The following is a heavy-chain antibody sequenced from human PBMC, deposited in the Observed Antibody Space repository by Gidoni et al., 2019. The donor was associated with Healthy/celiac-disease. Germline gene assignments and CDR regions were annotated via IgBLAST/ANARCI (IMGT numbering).Heavy chain of an antibody. J-gene: IGHJ4*02. Sequence: QVQLVQSGAEVKKPGSSVKFSCKASVCTFSSYAISWVRQAPEQGREWMGRIIPILGRANYAQKFQARVTITADKSTSTAYMELSSLRSEDTAVYYCARFDGSDKLDYWGQGTLVTVSS. D-gene: IGHD6-19*01. V-gene: IGHV1-69*04. CDR3: ARFDGSDKLDY. CDR2: IIPILGRA. CDR1: VCTFSSYA.